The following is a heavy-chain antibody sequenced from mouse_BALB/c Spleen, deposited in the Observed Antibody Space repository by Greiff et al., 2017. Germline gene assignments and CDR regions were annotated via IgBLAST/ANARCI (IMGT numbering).Heavy chain of an antibody. CDR3: ARGGSGFAY. Sequence: VQLQQSGPGLVKPSQSLSLTCTVTGYSITSDYAWNWIRQFPGNKLEWMGYISYSGSTSYNPSLKSRISITRDTSKNQFFLQLNSVTTEDTATYYCARGGSGFAYWGQGTLVTVSA. J-gene: IGHJ3*01. CDR1: GYSITSDYA. V-gene: IGHV3-2*02. CDR2: ISYSGST. D-gene: IGHD1-1*01.